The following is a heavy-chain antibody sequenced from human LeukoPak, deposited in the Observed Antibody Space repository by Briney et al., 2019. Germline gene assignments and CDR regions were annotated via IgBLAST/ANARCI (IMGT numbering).Heavy chain of an antibody. CDR3: AREENYDILTGYYRGSPPGV. CDR2: IYYSGST. Sequence: SETLSLTCTVSGGSISSYYWSWIRQPPGKGLEWIGYIYYSGSTNYNSSFKSRVTISIDTSKNQFSLRLSSVTAADTAVYYCAREENYDILTGYYRGSPPGVWGKGTTVTVSS. V-gene: IGHV4-59*01. CDR1: GGSISSYY. J-gene: IGHJ6*04. D-gene: IGHD3-9*01.